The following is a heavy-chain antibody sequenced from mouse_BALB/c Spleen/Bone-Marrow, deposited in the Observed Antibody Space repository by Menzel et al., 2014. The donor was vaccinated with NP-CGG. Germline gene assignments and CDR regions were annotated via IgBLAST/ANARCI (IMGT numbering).Heavy chain of an antibody. CDR2: IHYSGST. CDR1: GYSITSGYS. D-gene: IGHD1-1*02. V-gene: IGHV3-1*02. CDR3: TRRGLYYGYAMDY. J-gene: IGHJ4*01. Sequence: VQLQQPGPDLVKPSQSLSLTCTVTGYSITSGYSWHWIRQFPGNKLEWMGDIHYSGSTNYNPSLKSRISITRDTSKNQFFLQLSSVTTEDTATYYCTRRGLYYGYAMDYWGQGTSVTVSS.